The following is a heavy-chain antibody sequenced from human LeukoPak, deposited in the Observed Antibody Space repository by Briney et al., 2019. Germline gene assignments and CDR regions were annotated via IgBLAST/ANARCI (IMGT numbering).Heavy chain of an antibody. D-gene: IGHD4-17*01. V-gene: IGHV1-69*05. Sequence: AASVKVSCKASGGTFSSYAISWVRQAPGQGLEWMGRIIPIFGTANYAQKFQGRVTITTDESTSTAYMELSSLRSEDTAVYYCASRANYGDYGLDYWGQGTLVTVSS. CDR1: GGTFSSYA. CDR3: ASRANYGDYGLDY. J-gene: IGHJ4*02. CDR2: IIPIFGTA.